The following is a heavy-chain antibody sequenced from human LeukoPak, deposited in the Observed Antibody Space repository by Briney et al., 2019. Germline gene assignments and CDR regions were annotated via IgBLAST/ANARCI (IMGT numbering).Heavy chain of an antibody. CDR3: AREGVDDAFDI. Sequence: GGSLGLSCAASGFTFSSYWMHWVRQAPGKGLVWVSRINSDGSSTSYADSVKGRFTISRDNAKNTLYLQMNSLRAEDTAVYYCAREGVDDAFDIWGQGTMVTVSS. CDR2: INSDGSST. V-gene: IGHV3-74*01. J-gene: IGHJ3*02. CDR1: GFTFSSYW. D-gene: IGHD2-21*01.